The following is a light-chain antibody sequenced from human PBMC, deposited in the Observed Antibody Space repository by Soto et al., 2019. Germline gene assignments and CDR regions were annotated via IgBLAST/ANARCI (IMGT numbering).Light chain of an antibody. Sequence: EIVLTQSPGLLSSSPGETAVLSCRASQSVSSNLAWYQQKPGQAPRLLIYGASTRATGIPARFSGSGSGTEFTLTISSLQSEDFAVYYCQQYNNWPPWTFGQGTKVEIK. CDR3: QQYNNWPPWT. V-gene: IGKV3-15*01. J-gene: IGKJ1*01. CDR2: GAS. CDR1: QSVSSN.